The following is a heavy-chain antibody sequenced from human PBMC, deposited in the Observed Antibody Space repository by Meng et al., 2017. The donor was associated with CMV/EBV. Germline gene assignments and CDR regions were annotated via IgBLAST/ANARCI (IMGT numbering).Heavy chain of an antibody. V-gene: IGHV1-69*05. CDR3: AGANYDFWSGYPLNYGMDV. Sequence: SVKVSCKASGGTFSSYAISWVRQAPGQGLEWMGGIIPIFGTANYAQKFQGRVTITTDESTSTVYMELSSLRSEDTAVYYCAGANYDFWSGYPLNYGMDVWGQGTTVTVSS. J-gene: IGHJ6*02. CDR2: IIPIFGTA. CDR1: GGTFSSYA. D-gene: IGHD3-3*01.